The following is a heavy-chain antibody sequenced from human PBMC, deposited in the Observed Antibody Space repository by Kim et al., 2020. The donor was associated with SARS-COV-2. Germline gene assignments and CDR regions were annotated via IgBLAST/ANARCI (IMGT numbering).Heavy chain of an antibody. CDR1: GFSFTAYG. CDR3: ARGGGSSTWSVLDH. Sequence: GGSLRLSCAASGFSFTAYGMHWVRQAPGKGLEWVAVIWHDGSNEYYADSVKGRFTISRDNSKNTLYLQMNSLRAEDTAMYFCARGGGSSTWSVLDHWGQG. V-gene: IGHV3-33*01. CDR2: IWHDGSNE. D-gene: IGHD6-13*01. J-gene: IGHJ4*02.